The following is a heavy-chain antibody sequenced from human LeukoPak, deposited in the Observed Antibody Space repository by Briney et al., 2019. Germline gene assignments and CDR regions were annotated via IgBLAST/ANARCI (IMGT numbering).Heavy chain of an antibody. Sequence: GGSLRLSCAASGFTFSSYGMHWVRQAPGKGLEWVAVISYDGSNKYYADSVKGRFTISRDNSKNTLYLQMNSLRAEDTAVYYCAKAILGYSSGWYSMDVWGQGTTVTVSS. V-gene: IGHV3-30*18. CDR2: ISYDGSNK. CDR3: AKAILGYSSGWYSMDV. CDR1: GFTFSSYG. D-gene: IGHD6-19*01. J-gene: IGHJ6*02.